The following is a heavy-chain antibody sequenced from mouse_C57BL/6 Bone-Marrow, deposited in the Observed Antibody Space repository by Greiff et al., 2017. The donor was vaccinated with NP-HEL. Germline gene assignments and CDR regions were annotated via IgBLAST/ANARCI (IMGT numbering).Heavy chain of an antibody. J-gene: IGHJ3*01. CDR2: ISNGGGST. CDR1: GFTFSDYY. CDR3: ARHERDGYYLAWFAY. D-gene: IGHD2-3*01. Sequence: EVKLVESGGGLVQPGGSLKLSCAASGFTFSDYYMYWVRQTPEKRLEWVAYISNGGGSTYYPDTVKGRFTISRDNAKNTLYLQMSRLKSEDTAMYYCARHERDGYYLAWFAYWGQGTLVTVSA. V-gene: IGHV5-12*01.